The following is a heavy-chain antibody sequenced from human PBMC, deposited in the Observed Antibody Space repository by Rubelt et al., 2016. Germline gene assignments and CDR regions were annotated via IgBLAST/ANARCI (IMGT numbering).Heavy chain of an antibody. V-gene: IGHV1-8*01. CDR2: MNPNSGNT. J-gene: IGHJ6*02. Sequence: QVQLVQSGAEVKKPGASVKVSCKASGYTFNSYDINWVRQATGQGPEWMGWMNPNSGNTGYAQKFQGRVTMTRNTSISTAYMELRSLRSEDTAVYYCARARMTAAGNPYYYYGMDVWGQGTTVTVSS. D-gene: IGHD6-13*01. CDR3: ARARMTAAGNPYYYYGMDV. CDR1: GYTFNSYD.